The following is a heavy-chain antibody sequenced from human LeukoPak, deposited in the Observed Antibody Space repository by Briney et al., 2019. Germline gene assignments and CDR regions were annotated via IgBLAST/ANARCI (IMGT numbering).Heavy chain of an antibody. V-gene: IGHV4-59*01. CDR1: GGSISSYY. J-gene: IGHJ4*02. CDR3: ARGQHGVAAAPFDY. D-gene: IGHD6-13*01. CDR2: IYYSGST. Sequence: SETLPLTCTVSGGSISSYYWSWIRQPPGKGLEWIGYIYYSGSTNYNPSLKSRVTISVDTSENQFSLKLSSVTAADTAVYYCARGQHGVAAAPFDYWGQGTLVTVSS.